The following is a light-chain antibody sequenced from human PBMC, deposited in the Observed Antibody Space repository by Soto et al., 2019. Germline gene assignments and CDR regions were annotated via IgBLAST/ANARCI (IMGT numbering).Light chain of an antibody. Sequence: QSVLTQAASVSGSPGQSITIFCTGTSSDVGGYNYVSWYQQHPGKALKLMIYDVSNRPSGVSNRLSGSKSGNTASLTISGLQAEDEADYYCSSYTSSSTYVFGTGTKVTVL. CDR3: SSYTSSSTYV. V-gene: IGLV2-14*01. CDR1: SSDVGGYNY. CDR2: DVS. J-gene: IGLJ1*01.